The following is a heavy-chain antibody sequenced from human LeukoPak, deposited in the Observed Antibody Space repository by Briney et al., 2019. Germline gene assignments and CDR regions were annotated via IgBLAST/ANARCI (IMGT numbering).Heavy chain of an antibody. CDR2: INPNSGGT. Sequence: ASVKVSCKASGYTFTGYYMHWVRQAPGQGLEWMGWINPNSGGTNYAQKFQGRVTMTMDTSISTAYMELSRLRSDDTAVYYCARDHCSGGSCYWPFDPWGQGDLVTVSS. V-gene: IGHV1-2*02. D-gene: IGHD2-15*01. CDR1: GYTFTGYY. J-gene: IGHJ5*02. CDR3: ARDHCSGGSCYWPFDP.